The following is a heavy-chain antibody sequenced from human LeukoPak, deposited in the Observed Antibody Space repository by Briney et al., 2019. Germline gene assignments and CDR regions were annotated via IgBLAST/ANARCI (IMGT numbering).Heavy chain of an antibody. D-gene: IGHD6-19*01. Sequence: PSETLSLTCAVYGGSFSGYYWSWIRQPPGKGLEWIGEINHSGSTNYSPSLKSRVTISVDTSKNQFSLKLSSVTAADTAVYYCARGAYSSGWYDRFSSDYWGQGTLVTVSS. CDR3: ARGAYSSGWYDRFSSDY. CDR2: INHSGST. J-gene: IGHJ4*02. CDR1: GGSFSGYY. V-gene: IGHV4-34*01.